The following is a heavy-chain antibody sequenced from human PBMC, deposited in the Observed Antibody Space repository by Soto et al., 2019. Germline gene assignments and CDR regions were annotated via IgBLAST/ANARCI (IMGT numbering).Heavy chain of an antibody. CDR3: ARGDYDILTGSNWFDP. J-gene: IGHJ5*02. CDR2: IYHSGST. V-gene: IGHV4-30-2*01. D-gene: IGHD3-9*01. Sequence: QLQLQESGSGLVKPSQTLSLTCAVSGGSISSGGYSWSWIRQPPGKGLEWIGYIYHSGSTYYNPSLKSRVTISVDRSKNQFSLKLSSVTAADTAVYYCARGDYDILTGSNWFDPWGQGTLVTVSS. CDR1: GGSISSGGYS.